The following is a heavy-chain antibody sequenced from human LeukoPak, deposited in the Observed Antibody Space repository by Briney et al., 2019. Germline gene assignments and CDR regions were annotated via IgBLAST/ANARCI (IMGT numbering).Heavy chain of an antibody. CDR1: GYTFTDHY. Sequence: ASVKVSCKALGYTFTDHYFHWLRQAPGQGLEWMGWIHPGRGDTNYAQKFQGRVSLTRDTSISAVYMELTSLRSDDTAVYYCARWRKDGYNLDYWGQGTLVTVSS. J-gene: IGHJ4*02. CDR2: IHPGRGDT. D-gene: IGHD5-24*01. V-gene: IGHV1-2*02. CDR3: ARWRKDGYNLDY.